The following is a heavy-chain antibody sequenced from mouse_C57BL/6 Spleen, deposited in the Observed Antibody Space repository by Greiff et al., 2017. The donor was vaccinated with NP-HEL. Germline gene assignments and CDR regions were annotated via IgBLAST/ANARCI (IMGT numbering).Heavy chain of an antibody. CDR1: GYTFTSYW. V-gene: IGHV1-53*01. D-gene: IGHD2-5*01. CDR2: INPSNGGT. CDR3: ASKSSNLYYAMDY. J-gene: IGHJ4*01. Sequence: QVQLQQSGTELVKPGASVKLSCKASGYTFTSYWMHWVKQRPGQGLEWIGNINPSNGGTNYNEKFKSKATLTVDKSSSTAYMQLSSLTSEDSAVYYCASKSSNLYYAMDYWGQGTSVTVSS.